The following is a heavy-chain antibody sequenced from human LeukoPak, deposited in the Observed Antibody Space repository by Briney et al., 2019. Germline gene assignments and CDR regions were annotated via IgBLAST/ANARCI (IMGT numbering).Heavy chain of an antibody. CDR3: ARSFGARFLEWLLPRFDP. CDR2: IYYCGRT. V-gene: IGHV4-59*01. CDR1: GGSIRSYY. D-gene: IGHD3-3*01. J-gene: IGHJ5*02. Sequence: PSETLSLTRTVTGGSIRSYYWSWIRPPAGKGLAWVGYIYYCGRTNYNPSLKSRVTISVDTSKNQFSLKLSSVTAADTAVYYCARSFGARFLEWLLPRFDPWGQGTLVTVSS.